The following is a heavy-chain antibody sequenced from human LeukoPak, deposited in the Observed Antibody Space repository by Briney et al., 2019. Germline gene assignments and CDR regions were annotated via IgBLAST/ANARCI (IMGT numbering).Heavy chain of an antibody. V-gene: IGHV4-39*01. CDR1: GGPIRSAGYY. CDR2: VYYSGSP. Sequence: PSETLSLTCIVSGGPIRSAGYYWGWIRQSPGKGLEWIGSVYYSGSPYYNPSLKSRVAISIDTSNNLFSLELTSVTAADTAVYYCARPLTGYRNTFVYWGQGTMVTVSS. J-gene: IGHJ4*02. D-gene: IGHD4-11*01. CDR3: ARPLTGYRNTFVY.